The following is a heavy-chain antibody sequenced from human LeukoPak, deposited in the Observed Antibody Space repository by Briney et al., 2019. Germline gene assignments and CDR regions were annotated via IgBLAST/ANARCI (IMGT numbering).Heavy chain of an antibody. V-gene: IGHV4-61*01. CDR2: IYYSGST. J-gene: IGHJ4*02. D-gene: IGHD6-19*01. CDR3: ARTIAVAVVDY. Sequence: SETLSLTCTVSGGSFSSGSYYWSWIRQPPGKGLEWIGYIYYSGSTNYNPSLKSRATISVDTSKNQFSLKLSSVTAADTAVYYCARTIAVAVVDYWGQGTLVTVSS. CDR1: GGSFSSGSYY.